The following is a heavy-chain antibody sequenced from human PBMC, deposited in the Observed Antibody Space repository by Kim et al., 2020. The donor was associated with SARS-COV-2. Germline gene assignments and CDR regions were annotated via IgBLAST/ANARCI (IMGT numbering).Heavy chain of an antibody. J-gene: IGHJ4*02. Sequence: GGSLRLSCAASGFTFSVYGMHWVRQAPGKGLEWVAAIRGDGSNKYYADSVKGRFTISRDNSKNMLCLQMNSLRAEDTAVYYCANFELWGQGTLVTVSS. CDR3: ANFEL. V-gene: IGHV3-33*06. CDR2: IRGDGSNK. CDR1: GFTFSVYG.